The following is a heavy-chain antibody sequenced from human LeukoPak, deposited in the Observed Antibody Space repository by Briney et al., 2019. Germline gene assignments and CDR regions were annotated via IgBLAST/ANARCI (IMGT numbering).Heavy chain of an antibody. CDR2: LNPSSGDT. Sequence: ASVKVSCKASGYTFTGYYVHWVRQAPGQGLEWMGWLNPSSGDTKYAQKFQGRVTMTRDTSISTAYMELIRLRSDDTAAYYCARGLSFMDVWGQGTTVTVSS. V-gene: IGHV1-2*02. J-gene: IGHJ6*02. D-gene: IGHD1-26*01. CDR3: ARGLSFMDV. CDR1: GYTFTGYY.